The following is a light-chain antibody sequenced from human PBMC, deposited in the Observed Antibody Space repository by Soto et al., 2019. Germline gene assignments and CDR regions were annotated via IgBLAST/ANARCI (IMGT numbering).Light chain of an antibody. V-gene: IGLV2-14*03. CDR3: SSYTSSGVV. CDR1: SSDVGGYNY. Sequence: QSALTQPASVSGSPGQSTTISCTGTSSDVGGYNYVSWYQQHPGKAPKLMIFDVSTRPSGVSNRFSGSKSGNTASLTISGLQADDEADYYCSSYTSSGVVFGGGTKLTVL. J-gene: IGLJ2*01. CDR2: DVS.